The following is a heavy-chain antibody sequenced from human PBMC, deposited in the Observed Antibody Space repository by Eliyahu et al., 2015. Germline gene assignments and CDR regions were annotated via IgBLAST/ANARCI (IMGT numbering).Heavy chain of an antibody. CDR3: ARDLDYGDYVRWFDP. CDR2: IYYSGST. D-gene: IGHD4-17*01. CDR1: GXSXSXXSYX. V-gene: IGHV4-39*07. J-gene: IGHJ5*02. Sequence: QLQLQESGPGLVKPSEXLSLXXTVSGXSXSXXSYXWGXIRQPPGKGLEWIGSIYYSGSTYYNPSLKSRVTISVDTSKNQFSLKLSSVTAADTAVYYCARDLDYGDYVRWFDPWGQGTLVTVSS.